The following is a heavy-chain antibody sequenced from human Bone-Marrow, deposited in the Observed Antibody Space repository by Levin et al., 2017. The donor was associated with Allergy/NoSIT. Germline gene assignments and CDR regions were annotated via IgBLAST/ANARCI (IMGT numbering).Heavy chain of an antibody. CDR3: AREKSITIFGVVPTKTFDY. D-gene: IGHD3-3*01. V-gene: IGHV1-2*02. Sequence: GESLKISCKASGYTFTGYYLHWVRQAPGQGLEWMGWINPNSGDTNSAQKFQGRVTMTRDTSITTAYMELSRLTSEDTAVYYCAREKSITIFGVVPTKTFDYWGQGTLVTVSS. CDR1: GYTFTGYY. J-gene: IGHJ4*02. CDR2: INPNSGDT.